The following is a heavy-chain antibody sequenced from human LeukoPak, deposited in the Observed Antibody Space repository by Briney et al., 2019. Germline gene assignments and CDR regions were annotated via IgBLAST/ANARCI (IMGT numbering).Heavy chain of an antibody. V-gene: IGHV1-69*05. Sequence: SVKVSCKASGGTFRSYAISWVRQAPAQGLEWMGGIIPIFGTANYAHKFQGRVTITTDESTRPVYMELSSLRSEDTAVYYCASSPPHFWSGSYQPDDAFDIWGQGTMVTVSS. D-gene: IGHD3-3*02. CDR3: ASSPPHFWSGSYQPDDAFDI. J-gene: IGHJ3*02. CDR2: IIPIFGTA. CDR1: GGTFRSYA.